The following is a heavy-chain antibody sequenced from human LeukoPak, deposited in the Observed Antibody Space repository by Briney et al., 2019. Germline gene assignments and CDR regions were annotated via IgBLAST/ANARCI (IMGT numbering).Heavy chain of an antibody. CDR3: ARTSAWGAQFDY. Sequence: PSETLSLTCTVSGGSISNYYWSWIRQPAGMGLEWIGRIYASGSTNYNPSLKSRVTMSVDTSNNQFSLNLSSVTAADTAVYYCARTSAWGAQFDYWGRGTLVTVSS. J-gene: IGHJ4*02. CDR1: GGSISNYY. CDR2: IYASGST. V-gene: IGHV4-4*07. D-gene: IGHD7-27*01.